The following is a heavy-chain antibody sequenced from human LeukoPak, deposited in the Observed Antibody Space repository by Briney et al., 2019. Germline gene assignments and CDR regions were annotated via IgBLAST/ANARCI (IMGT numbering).Heavy chain of an antibody. CDR3: ARGRREIIAARFFDY. CDR2: INHSGST. CDR1: GGSFSGYY. J-gene: IGHJ4*02. V-gene: IGHV4-34*01. Sequence: SETLSLTCAVYGGSFSGYYWSWIRQPPGKGLEWIGEINHSGSTNYNPSPKSRVTISVDTSKNQFSLKLSTVTAADTAVYYCARGRREIIAARFFDYWGQGTLVTVSS. D-gene: IGHD6-6*01.